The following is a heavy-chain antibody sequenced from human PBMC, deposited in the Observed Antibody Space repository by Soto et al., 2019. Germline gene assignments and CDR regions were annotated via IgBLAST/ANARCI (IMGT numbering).Heavy chain of an antibody. V-gene: IGHV3-30-3*01. CDR1: GFTFSSYA. CDR2: ISYDGSNK. D-gene: IGHD1-7*01. J-gene: IGHJ6*02. Sequence: SLRLSCAASGFTFSSYAMHWVRQAPGKGLEWVAVISYDGSNKYYADSVKGRFTISRDNSKNTLYLQMNSLRAEDTAVYYCARGSLTGTERFYYYYGMDVWGQGTTVTVSS. CDR3: ARGSLTGTERFYYYYGMDV.